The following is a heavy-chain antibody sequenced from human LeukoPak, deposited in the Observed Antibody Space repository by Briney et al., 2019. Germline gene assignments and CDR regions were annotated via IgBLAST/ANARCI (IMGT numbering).Heavy chain of an antibody. CDR2: IIPIFGTA. D-gene: IGHD3-22*01. CDR3: ATGHDSSGYGGFDY. V-gene: IGHV1-69*01. Sequence: GASVKVSCKASGGTFSSYAISWVRQAPGQGLEWMGGIIPIFGTANYAQKFQGRVTITADESTSTAYMELSSLRSEDTAVYYCATGHDSSGYGGFDYWGQGTLVTVSS. J-gene: IGHJ4*02. CDR1: GGTFSSYA.